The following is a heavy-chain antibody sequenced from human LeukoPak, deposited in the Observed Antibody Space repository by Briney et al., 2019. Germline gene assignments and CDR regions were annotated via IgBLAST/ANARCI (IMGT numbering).Heavy chain of an antibody. D-gene: IGHD5-18*01. Sequence: SETLSLTCTVSGGSISSYYWSWIRQPPGKGLEWIGYIYYSGSTNYNPSLKSRVTISVDTSKNQFSLKLSSVTAADTAVYYCASSETRYSYGYFDYWGQGTLVTVSS. CDR3: ASSETRYSYGYFDY. CDR2: IYYSGST. J-gene: IGHJ4*02. CDR1: GGSISSYY. V-gene: IGHV4-59*12.